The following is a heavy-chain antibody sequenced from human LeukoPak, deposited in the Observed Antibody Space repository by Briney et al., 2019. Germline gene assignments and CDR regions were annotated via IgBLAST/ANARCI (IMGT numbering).Heavy chain of an antibody. CDR2: INPHSGGT. CDR3: AREIPCSSSSCLDY. J-gene: IGHJ4*02. V-gene: IGHV1-2*02. D-gene: IGHD2-2*01. CDR1: GYTFTDHY. Sequence: GASVKVSCKASGYTFTDHYMHWVRQAPGQGLEWMGWINPHSGGTNFAQKFQGRVTMTRDTSITTAHMELSRLTSDDTAMYYCAREIPCSSSSCLDYWGQGTLVTVSS.